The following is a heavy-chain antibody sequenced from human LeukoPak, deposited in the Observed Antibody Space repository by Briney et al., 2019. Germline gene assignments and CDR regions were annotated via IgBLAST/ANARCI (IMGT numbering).Heavy chain of an antibody. D-gene: IGHD1-26*01. CDR3: GRNDKWELEYYFDY. CDR2: IYYSGST. Sequence: SETLSLTCTVSGGSISSSSYYWGWIRQPPGKGLEWIGSIYYSGSTYYNPSLKSRVTISVDKSKNQFSLKLSSVTAADTAVYYCGRNDKWELEYYFDYWGQGTLVTVSS. V-gene: IGHV4-39*07. CDR1: GGSISSSSYY. J-gene: IGHJ4*02.